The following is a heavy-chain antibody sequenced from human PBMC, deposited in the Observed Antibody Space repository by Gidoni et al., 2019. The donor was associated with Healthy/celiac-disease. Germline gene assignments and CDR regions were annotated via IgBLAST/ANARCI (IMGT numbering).Heavy chain of an antibody. Sequence: QVQLVQSGAEVKKPGASVKVSCKASGYTFTSYYMPWVRQAPGQGLEWMGIINPSGGSTSYAQKFQGRVTMTRDTSTSTVYMELSSLRSEDTAVYYCARDSRTGLVDYWGQGTLVTVSS. CDR2: INPSGGST. V-gene: IGHV1-46*01. J-gene: IGHJ4*02. CDR1: GYTFTSYY. D-gene: IGHD7-27*01. CDR3: ARDSRTGLVDY.